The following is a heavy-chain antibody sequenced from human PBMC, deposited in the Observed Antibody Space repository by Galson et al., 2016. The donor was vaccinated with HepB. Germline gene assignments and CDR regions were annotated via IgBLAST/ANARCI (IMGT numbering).Heavy chain of an antibody. CDR1: GFTFSSYG. Sequence: SLRLSCAASGFTFSSYGMHWVRQAPGKGLEWVALIWHDGSNKYYIDSVKGRFTISRDNSRDTLYLQMNSLRAEDTAVYFCARDIGRNWFDPWGQGTLVTVSS. CDR3: ARDIGRNWFDP. J-gene: IGHJ5*02. V-gene: IGHV3-33*01. CDR2: IWHDGSNK. D-gene: IGHD1-26*01.